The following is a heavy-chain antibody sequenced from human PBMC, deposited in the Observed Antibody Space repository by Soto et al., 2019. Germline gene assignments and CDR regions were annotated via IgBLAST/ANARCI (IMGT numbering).Heavy chain of an antibody. CDR3: ARGGSETYLLDS. Sequence: EVQLVESGGGLVQPGGSLRLSCAASGFTFSSYWMHWVRQVPGKGLVWVSRIKYDGSITTYADSVKGRFTISRDNGKNTLYLQMNSLRAEETAVYSSARGGSETYLLDSWGQGTLVTVSS. CDR2: IKYDGSIT. J-gene: IGHJ4*02. V-gene: IGHV3-74*01. D-gene: IGHD3-10*01. CDR1: GFTFSSYW.